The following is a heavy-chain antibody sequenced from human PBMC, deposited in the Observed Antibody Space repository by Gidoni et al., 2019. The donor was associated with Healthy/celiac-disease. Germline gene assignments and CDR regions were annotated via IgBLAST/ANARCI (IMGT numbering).Heavy chain of an antibody. V-gene: IGHV4-39*01. CDR3: ARHGPMVRKTWGFNGMDV. Sequence: QLQLQESGPGLVKPSATLSLTCTVSGGSISSSSYYWGGIRQPPGKGLEWIGSIYYSGSTYYNPSIKSRVTISVDTSKNQFSLKLSSVTAADTAVYYCARHGPMVRKTWGFNGMDVWGQGTTVTVSS. CDR2: IYYSGST. CDR1: GGSISSSSYY. D-gene: IGHD3-10*01. J-gene: IGHJ6*02.